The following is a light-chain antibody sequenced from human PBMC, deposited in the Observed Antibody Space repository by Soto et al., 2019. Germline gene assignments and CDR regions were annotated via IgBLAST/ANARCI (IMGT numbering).Light chain of an antibody. CDR3: QQYGSSPRT. CDR2: GAS. J-gene: IGKJ1*01. CDR1: QSVSSY. Sequence: EIVLTQSPATLSLSRLEIATRSFMASQSVSSYLAWYQQKPGQAPRLLIYGASNRATGTPDRFSGSGSGTDFTLTISRLEPEDFAVYYCQQYGSSPRTFGQGTKVDIK. V-gene: IGKV3-20*01.